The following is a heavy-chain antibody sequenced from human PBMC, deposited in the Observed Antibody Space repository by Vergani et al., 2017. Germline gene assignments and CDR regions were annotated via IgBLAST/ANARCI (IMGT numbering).Heavy chain of an antibody. Sequence: QVQLVESGGGVFQPGRSLRLSCAASGFTFSSYAMHWVRQAPGKGLEWVAVISYDGSNKYYADSVKGRFTISRDNSKNTLYLQMNSLRAEDTAVYYCARDRPLYGSGSYLDYWGQGTLVTVSS. CDR1: GFTFSSYA. J-gene: IGHJ4*02. D-gene: IGHD3-10*01. CDR2: ISYDGSNK. CDR3: ARDRPLYGSGSYLDY. V-gene: IGHV3-30*04.